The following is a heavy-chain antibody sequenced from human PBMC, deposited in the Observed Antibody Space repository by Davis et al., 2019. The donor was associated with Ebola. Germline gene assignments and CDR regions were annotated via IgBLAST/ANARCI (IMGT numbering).Heavy chain of an antibody. Sequence: AASVKVSCKASGYAFTSYGISWVRQAPGQGLEWMGWISGYNGNTNYAQRFQGRVTMTTDTSTSTAYMELRSLTSDDTAVYYCARDKSGSYWGQGTLVTVSS. V-gene: IGHV1-18*01. J-gene: IGHJ4*02. CDR1: GYAFTSYG. D-gene: IGHD1-26*01. CDR2: ISGYNGNT. CDR3: ARDKSGSY.